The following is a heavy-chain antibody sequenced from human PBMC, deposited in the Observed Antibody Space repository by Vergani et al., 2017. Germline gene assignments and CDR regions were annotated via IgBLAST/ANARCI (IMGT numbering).Heavy chain of an antibody. CDR1: GASIRSSNYY. CDR3: ARHSTVEWLVKLGWFDP. J-gene: IGHJ5*02. Sequence: QLQLQESGPGLVKPSATLSLTCSVSGASIRSSNYYSGWIRQPPGKGLEWIASIYYSGSTYYNPSLNSRVTISVDTSKNQFSLKLSSVTAADTAVYFCARHSTVEWLVKLGWFDPWGQGSLVTVSS. D-gene: IGHD6-19*01. CDR2: IYYSGST. V-gene: IGHV4-39*01.